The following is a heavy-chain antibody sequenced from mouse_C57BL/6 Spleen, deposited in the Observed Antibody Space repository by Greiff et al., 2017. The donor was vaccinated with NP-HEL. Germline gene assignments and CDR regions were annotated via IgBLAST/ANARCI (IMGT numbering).Heavy chain of an antibody. CDR3: TNDGYYDGFAY. CDR2: IDPETGGT. CDR1: GYTFTDYE. V-gene: IGHV1-15*01. Sequence: QVQLQQSGAELVRPGASVTLSCKASGYTFTDYEMHWVKQTPVHGLEWIGAIDPETGGTAYNQKFKGKAILTADKSSSTAYMGLRSLTSEDSAVYYCTNDGYYDGFAYWGQGTLVTVSA. J-gene: IGHJ3*01. D-gene: IGHD2-3*01.